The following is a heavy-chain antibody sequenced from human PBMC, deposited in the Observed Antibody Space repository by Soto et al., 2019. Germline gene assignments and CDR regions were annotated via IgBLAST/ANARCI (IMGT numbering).Heavy chain of an antibody. D-gene: IGHD6-6*01. Sequence: GGSLRLSCAASGFTFSDYWMHWVRQAPGKGLEWVSRIKRDGSTTNYADSVKGRFTISRDNAKNTLYLEMNSLRVEDTALYYCAKDMVDSSSLPPGYHYYYMDVWGKGTTVTVSS. CDR3: AKDMVDSSSLPPGYHYYYMDV. J-gene: IGHJ6*03. CDR1: GFTFSDYW. CDR2: IKRDGSTT. V-gene: IGHV3-74*01.